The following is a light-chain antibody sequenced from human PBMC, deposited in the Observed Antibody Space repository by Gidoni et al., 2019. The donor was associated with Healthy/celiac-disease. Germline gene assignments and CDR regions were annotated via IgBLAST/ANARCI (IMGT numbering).Light chain of an antibody. CDR2: ENN. CDR1: SSNIGNNY. Sequence: QSVLTQPPSVSAAPGQKVTISFSGSSSNIGNNYVSWYQQLPGTAPKLLIYENNKRPSGMPDRFSGSKSGTSATLGITGLQTGDEADYYCGTWDSSLSGGVFGTGTKVTVL. CDR3: GTWDSSLSGGV. J-gene: IGLJ1*01. V-gene: IGLV1-51*02.